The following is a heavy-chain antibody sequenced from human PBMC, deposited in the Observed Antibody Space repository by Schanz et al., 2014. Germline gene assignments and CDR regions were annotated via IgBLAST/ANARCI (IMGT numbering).Heavy chain of an antibody. D-gene: IGHD6-13*01. CDR1: GGTFSTYP. CDR3: ASSGAGYSSSWDFDY. Sequence: QVQLVQSGAEVKKPGASVKVSCKASGGTFSTYPINWLRQAPGQGLEWMGRIVPILGIANYAQKFQGRVTITADKSTFTAYMDVSSLRSEDTAVYYCASSGAGYSSSWDFDYWGQGTLVIVSS. V-gene: IGHV1-69*04. J-gene: IGHJ4*02. CDR2: IVPILGIA.